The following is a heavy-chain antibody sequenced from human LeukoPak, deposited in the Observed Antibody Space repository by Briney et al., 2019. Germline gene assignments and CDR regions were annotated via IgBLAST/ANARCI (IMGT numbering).Heavy chain of an antibody. J-gene: IGHJ4*02. Sequence: ASVKVSCKASGYTFTSYGISWVRQAPGQGLEWMGWISAYNGNTNYAQKLQGRVTMTTDTSTSTAYMELRSLRSDDTAVYYCARGGPYCSSTSCYHTPDYWGQGTLVTVSS. CDR2: ISAYNGNT. CDR3: ARGGPYCSSTSCYHTPDY. D-gene: IGHD2-2*01. CDR1: GYTFTSYG. V-gene: IGHV1-18*01.